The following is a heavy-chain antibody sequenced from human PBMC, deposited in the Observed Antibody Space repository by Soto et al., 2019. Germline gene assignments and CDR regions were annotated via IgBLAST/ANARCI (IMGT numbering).Heavy chain of an antibody. Sequence: SETLSLTCTVAGGSLTRSGYYWGWIRQPACNGVEYIGSVYNKGHTXYNPSLPXXVTISVDTSKDXFSLSXRALTAAHRAVYFCVRRGRTSNGDWSDLWGQGILVX. J-gene: IGHJ1*01. CDR2: VYNKGHT. CDR3: VRRGRTSNGDWSDL. CDR1: GGSLTRSGYY. V-gene: IGHV4-39*01. D-gene: IGHD2-21*01.